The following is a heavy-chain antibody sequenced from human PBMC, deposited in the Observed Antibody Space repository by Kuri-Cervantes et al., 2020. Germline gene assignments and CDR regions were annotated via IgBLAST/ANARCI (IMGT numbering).Heavy chain of an antibody. Sequence: SETLSLTCAVYGGSFSGYYWSWIRQPPGKGLEWIGEINHSGSTNYNPSLKSRVTISVDTSKNQFSLKLSSVTAADTAVYYCARDRGYSGYDWGQGTLVTVSS. V-gene: IGHV4-34*01. J-gene: IGHJ4*02. CDR2: INHSGST. CDR3: ARDRGYSGYD. CDR1: GGSFSGYY. D-gene: IGHD5-12*01.